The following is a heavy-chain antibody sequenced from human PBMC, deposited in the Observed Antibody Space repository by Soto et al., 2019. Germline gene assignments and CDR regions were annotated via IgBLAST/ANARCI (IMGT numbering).Heavy chain of an antibody. V-gene: IGHV3-30-3*01. Sequence: QVQLVESGGGVVQPGRSLRLSCAASGFTFSSYAMHWVRQAPGKGLEWVAVISYDGSNKYYADSVKGRFTISRDNSKNTLYLQMNSLRAEDTAVYYCARVSGRYYYDSSGYSSFDYWGQGTLVTVSS. CDR3: ARVSGRYYYDSSGYSSFDY. J-gene: IGHJ4*02. D-gene: IGHD3-22*01. CDR1: GFTFSSYA. CDR2: ISYDGSNK.